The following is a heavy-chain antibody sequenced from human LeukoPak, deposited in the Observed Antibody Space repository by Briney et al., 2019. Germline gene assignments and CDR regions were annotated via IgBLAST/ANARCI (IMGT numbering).Heavy chain of an antibody. V-gene: IGHV4-38-2*02. J-gene: IGHJ3*02. CDR3: ARGGFRDAFDI. CDR2: IYHSGST. Sequence: SETLSLTCTVSGYSISSGYYWGWIRQPPGKGLEWIGSIYHSGSTYYNPSLKSRVTISVDTSKNQFSLKLSSVTAADTAVYYCARGGFRDAFDIWGQGTMVTVSS. D-gene: IGHD3-10*01. CDR1: GYSISSGYY.